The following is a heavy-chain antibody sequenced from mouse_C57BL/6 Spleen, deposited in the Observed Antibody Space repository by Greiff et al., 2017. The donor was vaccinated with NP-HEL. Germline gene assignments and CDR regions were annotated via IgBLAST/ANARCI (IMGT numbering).Heavy chain of an antibody. CDR2: IDPETGGT. Sequence: QVHVKQSGAELVRPGASVTLSCKASGYTFTDYEMHWVKQTPVHGLEWIGAIDPETGGTAYNQKFKGKAILTADKSSSTAYMELRSLTSEDSAVYYCTRLDYYGSSSAWFAYWGQGTLVTVSA. J-gene: IGHJ3*01. V-gene: IGHV1-15*01. CDR1: GYTFTDYE. CDR3: TRLDYYGSSSAWFAY. D-gene: IGHD1-1*01.